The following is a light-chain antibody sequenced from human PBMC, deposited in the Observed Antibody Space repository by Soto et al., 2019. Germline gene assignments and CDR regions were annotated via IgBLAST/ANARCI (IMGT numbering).Light chain of an antibody. J-gene: IGKJ5*01. Sequence: EIVLTQSPGTLSLSPGERATLSCRASQSVSNYLAWYQQKPGQAPRLLIYDASNRATGIPARFSGSGSGTDFTLTIRSLEPEDSAVYYCRHRGYLPFGQGTRLQIK. CDR3: RHRGYLP. V-gene: IGKV3-11*01. CDR1: QSVSNY. CDR2: DAS.